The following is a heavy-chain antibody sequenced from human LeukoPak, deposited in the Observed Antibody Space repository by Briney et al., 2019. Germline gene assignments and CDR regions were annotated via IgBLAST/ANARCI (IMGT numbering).Heavy chain of an antibody. Sequence: PSETLSLTCTVSGGSISSSSYYWGWIRQPPGKGLEWIGSIYYSGSTYYTPSLKSRVTISVDTSKNQFSLKLSSVTAADTAVYYCARDGAGYSSGWYVGDANWFDPWGQGTLVTVSS. CDR2: IYYSGST. J-gene: IGHJ5*02. D-gene: IGHD6-19*01. V-gene: IGHV4-39*07. CDR1: GGSISSSSYY. CDR3: ARDGAGYSSGWYVGDANWFDP.